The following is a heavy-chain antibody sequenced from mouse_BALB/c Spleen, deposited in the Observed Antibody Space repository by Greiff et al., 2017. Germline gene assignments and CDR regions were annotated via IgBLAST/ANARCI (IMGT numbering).Heavy chain of an antibody. CDR2: INRNGGST. CDR3: ARHSGGYAMDY. Sequence: EVMLVESGGGLVRFGGSRKPPFAPSGFIFGSFSLFWVRQTPEKGLGLVAAINRNGGSTYYPDTVKGGFTISRDNAKNTLNLQMSSLKTEDTALYYCARHSGGYAMDYWGQGTSVTVSS. CDR1: GFIFGSFS. V-gene: IGHV5-6-2*01. J-gene: IGHJ4*01. D-gene: IGHD1-3*01.